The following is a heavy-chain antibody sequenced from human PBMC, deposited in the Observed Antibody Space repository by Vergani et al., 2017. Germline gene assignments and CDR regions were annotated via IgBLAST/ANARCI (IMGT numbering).Heavy chain of an antibody. Sequence: QVTLMESGPVLVKPTETPTLTCTVSAFSLSNARMGVSWIRQPPGKALEWLAHIFSNDEKSYSPSLKSRLTISKDTSKSQMFLTMTNMDPVDTATYYCERRQRQLWVRGGRSFDYWGQGTLVTVSS. D-gene: IGHD5-18*01. CDR2: IFSNDEK. CDR1: AFSLSNARMG. J-gene: IGHJ4*02. CDR3: ERRQRQLWVRGGRSFDY. V-gene: IGHV2-26*01.